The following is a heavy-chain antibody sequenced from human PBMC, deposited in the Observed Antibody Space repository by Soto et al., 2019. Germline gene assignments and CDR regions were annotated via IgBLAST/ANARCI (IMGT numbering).Heavy chain of an antibody. CDR3: ARGPFCANDCYLDV. J-gene: IGHJ2*01. CDR1: CGSISGFY. CDR2: MYSSGAT. D-gene: IGHD3-3*01. Sequence: SESLSLTYTVACGSISGFYWSWARQPARKGLEWIGRMYSSGATKDNPSLRNRGTMSVDTSTDQYSLNLASMTAADAAVYFCARGPFCANDCYLDVWGRGTQVTVSS. V-gene: IGHV4-4*07.